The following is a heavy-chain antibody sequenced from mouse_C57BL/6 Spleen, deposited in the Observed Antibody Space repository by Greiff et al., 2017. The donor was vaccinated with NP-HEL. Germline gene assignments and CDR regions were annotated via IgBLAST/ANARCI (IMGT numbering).Heavy chain of an antibody. CDR1: GYTFTDYY. V-gene: IGHV1-76*01. D-gene: IGHD3-2*02. Sequence: VQLQQSGAELVRPGASVKLSCKASGYTFTDYYINWVKQRPGQGLEWIARIYPGSGNTYYNEKFKGKATLTAEKSSSTAYMQLSSLKSEDSAVYFCARQTAQAHYARDYWGQGTAVTVSS. CDR3: ARQTAQAHYARDY. J-gene: IGHJ4*01. CDR2: IYPGSGNT.